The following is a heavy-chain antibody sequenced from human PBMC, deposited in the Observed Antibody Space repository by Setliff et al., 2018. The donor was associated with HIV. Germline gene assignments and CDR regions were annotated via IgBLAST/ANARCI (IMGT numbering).Heavy chain of an antibody. Sequence: ASVKVSCKASGYSFTTYSINWLRQAPGQGPEWMGWIHTSTGKPTYVRDFTGRFVFSLDTSVNTALLQISDLKTEDTAVYYCARNSPFPPSSGAHFDFWGPGTLVTVSS. CDR3: ARNSPFPPSSGAHFDF. CDR2: IHTSTGKP. CDR1: GYSFTTYS. V-gene: IGHV7-4-1*02. D-gene: IGHD3-22*01. J-gene: IGHJ4*02.